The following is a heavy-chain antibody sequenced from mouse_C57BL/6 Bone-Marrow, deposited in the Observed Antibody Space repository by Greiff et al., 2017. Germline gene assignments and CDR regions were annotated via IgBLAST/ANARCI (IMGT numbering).Heavy chain of an antibody. CDR2: ISNGGGST. J-gene: IGHJ4*01. CDR1: GFTFSDYY. CDR3: ARQDYDYAFYAMDY. Sequence: EVMLVESGGGLVQPGGSLKLSCAASGFTFSDYYMYWVRQTPEKRLEWVAYISNGGGSTYYPDTVKGRFTISRDNAKNTLYLQMSRLQSEDTAMYYCARQDYDYAFYAMDYWGQGTSVTVSS. D-gene: IGHD2-4*01. V-gene: IGHV5-12*01.